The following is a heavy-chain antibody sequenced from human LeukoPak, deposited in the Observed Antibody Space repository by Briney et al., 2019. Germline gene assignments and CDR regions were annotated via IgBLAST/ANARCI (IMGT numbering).Heavy chain of an antibody. CDR1: GDSISSSGYY. J-gene: IGHJ4*02. Sequence: SETLSLTCTVSGDSISSSGYYWGWIRQPPGKGLDWIGSMYYSGSTYYNPSLKSRVTISGDTSKNQFFLRLSSVTAADTAVYYCASTLRFLPYRRFDYWGQGTLVTVPS. D-gene: IGHD3-3*01. CDR3: ASTLRFLPYRRFDY. CDR2: MYYSGST. V-gene: IGHV4-39*01.